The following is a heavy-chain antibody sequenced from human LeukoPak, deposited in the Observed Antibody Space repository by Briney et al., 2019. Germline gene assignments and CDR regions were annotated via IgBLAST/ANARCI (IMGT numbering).Heavy chain of an antibody. CDR3: AKVPSSSGRGYFDY. J-gene: IGHJ4*02. CDR1: GFTFSSYA. CDR2: ISGSGGST. Sequence: PGGSLRLSXAASGFTFSSYAMSWVRQAPGKGVEWVSAISGSGGSTYYADSVKGRFTISRDNSKNTLYLQMNSLRAGDTAVYYCAKVPSSSGRGYFDYWGQGTLVTVSS. V-gene: IGHV3-23*01. D-gene: IGHD6-19*01.